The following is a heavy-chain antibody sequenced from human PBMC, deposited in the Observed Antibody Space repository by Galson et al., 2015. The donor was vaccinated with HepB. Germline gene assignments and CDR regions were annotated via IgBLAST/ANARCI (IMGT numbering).Heavy chain of an antibody. V-gene: IGHV1-18*04. J-gene: IGHJ6*02. Sequence: SVKVSCKASGHTLSDFGISWVRQAPGQGLEWVGWINGYNDYTRYAQRLQGRVTMTTDTSANTVYMELRSLRSEDTAVYYCARDAIVCASVHCPMDVWGQGTTATVSS. CDR2: INGYNDYT. CDR1: GHTLSDFG. CDR3: ARDAIVCASVHCPMDV. D-gene: IGHD4/OR15-4a*01.